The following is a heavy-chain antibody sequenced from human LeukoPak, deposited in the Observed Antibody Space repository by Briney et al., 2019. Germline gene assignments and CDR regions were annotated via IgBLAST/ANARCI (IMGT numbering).Heavy chain of an antibody. CDR2: IKHDGSEK. J-gene: IGHJ3*02. Sequence: GGSLRLSCAASGFTFSTYWMNWVRQAPGKGLEWVANIKHDGSEKYYVDSVKGRFTISRDIAKNSFYLQMNSLRAEDTAVYYCARGQVTAVTRLAAFDIWGQGTMVIVSS. CDR1: GFTFSTYW. CDR3: ARGQVTAVTRLAAFDI. D-gene: IGHD4-17*01. V-gene: IGHV3-7*04.